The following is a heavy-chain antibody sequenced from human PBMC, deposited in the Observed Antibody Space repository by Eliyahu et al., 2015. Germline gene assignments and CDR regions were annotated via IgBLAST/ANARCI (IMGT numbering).Heavy chain of an antibody. CDR3: ARVPSTGYSSGWFSPNYYYGMDV. Sequence: SCKASGGTFSSYAISWVRQAPGQGLEWMGRIIPILGIANYAQKFQGRVTITADKSTSTAYMELSSLRSEDTAVYYCARVPSTGYSSGWFSPNYYYGMDVWGQGTTVTVSS. V-gene: IGHV1-69*04. J-gene: IGHJ6*02. CDR2: IIPILGIA. CDR1: GGTFSSYA. D-gene: IGHD6-19*01.